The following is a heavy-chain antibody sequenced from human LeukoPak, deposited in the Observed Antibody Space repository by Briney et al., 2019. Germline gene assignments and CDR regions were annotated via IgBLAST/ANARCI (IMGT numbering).Heavy chain of an antibody. CDR1: GFTFSSYE. Sequence: PGWSLRLSCAASGFTFSSYEMNLVRQAPGTGLEGTSYIRSSRNTIYYADHVKRRFTSSRDNTKNSLQLQLNSLIADDPTHYHCSRGGNYGGDLGFDYWGQGALVIVSS. CDR3: SRGGNYGGDLGFDY. J-gene: IGHJ4*02. V-gene: IGHV3-48*03. CDR2: IRSSRNTI. D-gene: IGHD2-21*01.